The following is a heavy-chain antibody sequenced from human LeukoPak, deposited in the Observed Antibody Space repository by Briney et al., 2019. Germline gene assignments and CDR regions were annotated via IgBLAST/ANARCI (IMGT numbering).Heavy chain of an antibody. CDR3: AGSASPALKYNWFDL. CDR2: IFYTGST. V-gene: IGHV4-59*01. CDR1: GGSISSYY. Sequence: SETLSLTCTVSGGSISSYYWSWIRQPPGKGLEWIGYIFYTGSTIYNPSLKGRVTISLDASENQFSLKLNSVSAADTAVYYCAGSASPALKYNWFDLWGQGTLVTVSS. J-gene: IGHJ5*02. D-gene: IGHD2-2*01.